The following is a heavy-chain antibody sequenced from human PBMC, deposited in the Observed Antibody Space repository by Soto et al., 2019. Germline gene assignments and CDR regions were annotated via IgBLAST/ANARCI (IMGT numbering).Heavy chain of an antibody. D-gene: IGHD3-10*01. CDR2: IRDRAFSYAT. CDR3: TRLISAAHDY. CDR1: GFVFKDSS. V-gene: IGHV3-73*01. Sequence: GGSLRLSCAASGFVFKDSSIHWVRQASGKGLEWVGRIRDRAFSYATAYAASVKGRFTISRDDSTNTAYLQMNSLKTEDTAIYYCTRLISAAHDYWGQGTLVTVSS. J-gene: IGHJ4*02.